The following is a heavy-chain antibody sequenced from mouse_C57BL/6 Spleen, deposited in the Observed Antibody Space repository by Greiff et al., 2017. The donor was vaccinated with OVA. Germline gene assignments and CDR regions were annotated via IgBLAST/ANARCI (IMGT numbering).Heavy chain of an antibody. CDR3: TRSYYSNYVGFFAY. V-gene: IGHV1-15*01. CDR2: IDPETGGT. Sequence: VQLQESGAELVRPGASVTLSCKASGYTFTDYEMHWVKQTPVHGLEWIGAIDPETGGTAYNQKFKGKAILTADKSSSTAYMELRSLTSEDSAVYYCTRSYYSNYVGFFAYWGQGTLVTVSA. CDR1: GYTFTDYE. D-gene: IGHD2-5*01. J-gene: IGHJ3*01.